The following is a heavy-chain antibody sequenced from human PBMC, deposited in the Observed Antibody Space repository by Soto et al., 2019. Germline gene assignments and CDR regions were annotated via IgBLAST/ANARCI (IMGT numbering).Heavy chain of an antibody. CDR2: IYYSGTT. V-gene: IGHV4-31*03. J-gene: IGHJ3*02. CDR3: ARDDYGGNSGAFDI. Sequence: QVQLQESGPRLVKPSQTLSLTCSVSGGSISSGDYYWSWIRQLPGKGLEWIGHIYYSGTTTYNPSLNSRLSISIHTSKNQFSLKLNSVTAADTAVYYCARDDYGGNSGAFDIWGQGTMVTVSS. CDR1: GGSISSGDYY. D-gene: IGHD4-17*01.